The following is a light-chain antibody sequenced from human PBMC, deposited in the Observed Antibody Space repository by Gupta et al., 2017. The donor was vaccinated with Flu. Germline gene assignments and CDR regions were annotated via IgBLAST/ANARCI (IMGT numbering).Light chain of an antibody. V-gene: IGLV2-14*01. CDR2: DVT. J-gene: IGLJ2*01. CDR3: SSYTSSSTQYVV. Sequence: ISCTGTSSDVGGYNYVTWYQQHPGKGPKLMIYDVTNRPLGVSNRFSGSKSGNTASLTISGLQAEDEADYYCSSYTSSSTQYVVFGGGTRLTVL. CDR1: SSDVGGYNY.